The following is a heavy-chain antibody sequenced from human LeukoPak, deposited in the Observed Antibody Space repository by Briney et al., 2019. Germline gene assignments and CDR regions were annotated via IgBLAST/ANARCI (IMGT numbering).Heavy chain of an antibody. J-gene: IGHJ4*02. V-gene: IGHV3-48*03. CDR3: AREEYYYDSSGYLH. CDR2: ISSSGGTI. D-gene: IGHD3-22*01. CDR1: GFTFSSYE. Sequence: PGGSLRLSCAASGFTFSSYEMNWVRQAPGKGLEWVSYISSSGGTIYYADSVKGRFTISRDNAKNSLYLQMNSLRAEDTAVYYCAREEYYYDSSGYLHWGQGTLVTVSS.